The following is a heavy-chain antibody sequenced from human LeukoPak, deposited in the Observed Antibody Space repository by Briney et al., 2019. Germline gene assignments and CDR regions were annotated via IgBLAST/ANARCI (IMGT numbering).Heavy chain of an antibody. D-gene: IGHD1-26*01. Sequence: SETLSLNCTVSGGSIGNKYWSWIRQPPGKGLEWIGYIFYSGSINYNPSLKSRVTISLDTSRSQFSLKLTSVTAADTAVYYCARAAYSGSYHSDYWGQGTLVTVSS. CDR3: ARAAYSGSYHSDY. CDR1: GGSIGNKY. V-gene: IGHV4-59*01. J-gene: IGHJ4*02. CDR2: IFYSGSI.